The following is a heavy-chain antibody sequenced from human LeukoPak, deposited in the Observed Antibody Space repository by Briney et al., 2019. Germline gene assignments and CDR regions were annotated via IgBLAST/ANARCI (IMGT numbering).Heavy chain of an antibody. Sequence: ETLSLTCTVSGYSISSGYYWGWIRQPPGKGLEWVSSISSSSYIYYADSVKGRFTISRDNAKNSLYLQMNSLRAEDTAVYYCARVGSTTYCSSTSCTTANWFDPWGQGTLVTVSS. J-gene: IGHJ5*02. CDR2: ISSSSYI. CDR3: ARVGSTTYCSSTSCTTANWFDP. V-gene: IGHV3-69-1*01. CDR1: GYSISSGYY. D-gene: IGHD2-2*01.